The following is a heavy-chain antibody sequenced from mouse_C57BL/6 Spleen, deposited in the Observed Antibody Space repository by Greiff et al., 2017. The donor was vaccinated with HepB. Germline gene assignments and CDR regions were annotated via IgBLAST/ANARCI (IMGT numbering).Heavy chain of an antibody. J-gene: IGHJ2*01. CDR2: IYPGSGST. CDR1: GYTFTSYW. Sequence: VQLQQPGAELVKPGASVKMSCKASGYTFTSYWIAWVKQRPGQGLEWIGDIYPGSGSTNYNEKFKSKATLTVDTSSSTAYMRLSSLTSEDSAVYYCAGAFSYFDDWGQSTTLAVSS. V-gene: IGHV1-55*01. CDR3: AGAFSYFDD.